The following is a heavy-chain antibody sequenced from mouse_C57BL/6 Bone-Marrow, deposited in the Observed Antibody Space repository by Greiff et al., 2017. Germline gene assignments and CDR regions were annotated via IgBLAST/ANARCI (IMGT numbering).Heavy chain of an antibody. CDR2: LAPAIANT. Sequence: VQLQQSVPELVRPGASVKLSCPASGFNIKNTSMHWVKQRPEQGLEWIGRLAPAIANTKYAPTLQGNPTIAAAPPSNPAYLQLSSLTSEDTAIYYCSGDYGSRWYCDVWGTGTTVTVSS. J-gene: IGHJ1*03. D-gene: IGHD1-1*01. CDR1: GFNIKNTS. CDR3: SGDYGSRWYCDV. V-gene: IGHV14-3*01.